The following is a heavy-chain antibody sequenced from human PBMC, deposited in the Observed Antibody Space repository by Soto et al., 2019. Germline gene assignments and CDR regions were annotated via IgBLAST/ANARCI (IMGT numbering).Heavy chain of an antibody. CDR3: AKDATMIAGHFDY. D-gene: IGHD3-22*01. CDR1: GITFSSHG. Sequence: VGSLRLSCAASGITFSSHGMHWVRQAPGKGLEWVAFISYDGSNKNYADSVKGRFTISRDNSKNTLFLQMNSLRAEDTAVYYCAKDATMIAGHFDYWGQGTLVTVSS. V-gene: IGHV3-30*18. CDR2: ISYDGSNK. J-gene: IGHJ4*02.